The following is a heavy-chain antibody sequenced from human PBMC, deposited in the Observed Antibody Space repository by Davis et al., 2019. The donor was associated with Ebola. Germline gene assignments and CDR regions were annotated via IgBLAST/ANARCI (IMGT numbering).Heavy chain of an antibody. V-gene: IGHV3-64*01. J-gene: IGHJ6*02. CDR2: ISSNGGST. CDR1: GFTFSSYA. D-gene: IGHD1-20*01. Sequence: GESLKISCAASGFTFSSYAMHWVRQAPGKGLEYVSAISSNGGSTYYANSVKGRFTISRDNSKNTLYLQMGSLRAEDMAVYYCARSLKYNWNDVYNGMDVWGQGTTVTVSS. CDR3: ARSLKYNWNDVYNGMDV.